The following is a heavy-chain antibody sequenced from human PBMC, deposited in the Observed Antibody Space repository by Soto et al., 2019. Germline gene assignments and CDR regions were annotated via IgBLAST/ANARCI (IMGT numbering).Heavy chain of an antibody. CDR2: IIPMCGTA. V-gene: IGHV1-69*01. CDR3: ARVGPAHYYDSSGYSPLDY. Sequence: QVQLVQSGAEVKKPGSSVKVSCKASGDTFSSYAINWVRQAPGQGLEWMGGIIPMCGTANYAQKFKGRVTITAGESTSPVYMELSSLRSEDTAVYYCARVGPAHYYDSSGYSPLDYWGQGTLVTVSS. J-gene: IGHJ4*02. CDR1: GDTFSSYA. D-gene: IGHD3-22*01.